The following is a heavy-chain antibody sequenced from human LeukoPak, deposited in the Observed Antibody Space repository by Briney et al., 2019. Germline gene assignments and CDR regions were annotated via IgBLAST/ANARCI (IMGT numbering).Heavy chain of an antibody. V-gene: IGHV1-2*06. CDR2: INPNSGGT. Sequence: ASVKVSCKASGYTFTGYYTHWVRQAPGQGLEWMGRINPNSGGTNYAQKFQGRVTMTRDTSISTAYMELSRLRSDDTAVYYCARWGIAAANYDYWGQGTLVTVSS. J-gene: IGHJ4*02. D-gene: IGHD6-13*01. CDR3: ARWGIAAANYDY. CDR1: GYTFTGYY.